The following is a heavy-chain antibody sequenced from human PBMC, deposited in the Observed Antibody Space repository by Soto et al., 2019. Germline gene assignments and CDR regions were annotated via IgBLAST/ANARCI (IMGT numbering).Heavy chain of an antibody. J-gene: IGHJ3*02. CDR2: IDPGDSET. D-gene: IGHD3-16*02. CDR3: ARGESRSYHWYGDAFDI. CDR1: GYSFTSYW. Sequence: GESLKISCKGSGYSFTSYWIGWVLQIPWKGLEWMGRIDPGDSETNYSPSFQGHVTISADKSISAAYVQWSSLKASDTAMYYCARGESRSYHWYGDAFDIWGQGTKVTVSS. V-gene: IGHV5-10-1*01.